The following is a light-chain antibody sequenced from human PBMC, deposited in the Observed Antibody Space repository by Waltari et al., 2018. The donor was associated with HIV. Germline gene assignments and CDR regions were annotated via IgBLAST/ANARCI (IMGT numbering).Light chain of an antibody. CDR2: WAS. V-gene: IGKV4-1*01. J-gene: IGKJ4*01. CDR3: QQYYTIEST. Sequence: DIVMTQSPDSLPVSLGARATMNCRSSRTVYFHSNNQNYLAWYQQKPGQSPKVLIYWASTRASGVPGRFSGSGSGTDFNLTISSLQADDVAVYYCQQYYTIESTFGGGTKVEIK. CDR1: RTVYFHSNNQNY.